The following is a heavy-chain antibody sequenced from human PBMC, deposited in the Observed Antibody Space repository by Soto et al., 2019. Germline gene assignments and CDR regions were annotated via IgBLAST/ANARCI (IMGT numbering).Heavy chain of an antibody. Sequence: SETLSLTCAVYGGSFSGYYWSWIRQPPGKGLEWIGEINHSGSTNYNPSLKSRVTISVDTSKNQFSLKLSSVTAADTAVYYCALMYGSGSYYPFDYWGQGTLVTVSS. J-gene: IGHJ4*02. CDR3: ALMYGSGSYYPFDY. CDR2: INHSGST. V-gene: IGHV4-34*01. D-gene: IGHD3-10*01. CDR1: GGSFSGYY.